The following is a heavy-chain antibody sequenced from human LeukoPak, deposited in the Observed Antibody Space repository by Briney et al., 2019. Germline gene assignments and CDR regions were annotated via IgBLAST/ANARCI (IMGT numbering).Heavy chain of an antibody. D-gene: IGHD6-19*01. V-gene: IGHV4-39*01. CDR1: GGSVSSGSYY. CDR2: IYYSGST. Sequence: SETLSLTCTVSGGSVSSGSYYWSWIRQPPGKGLEWIGSIYYSGSTYYNPSLKSRVTISVDTSKNQFSLKLSSVTAADTTVYYCARHGKAVAGTYYFDYWGQGTLVTVSS. CDR3: ARHGKAVAGTYYFDY. J-gene: IGHJ4*02.